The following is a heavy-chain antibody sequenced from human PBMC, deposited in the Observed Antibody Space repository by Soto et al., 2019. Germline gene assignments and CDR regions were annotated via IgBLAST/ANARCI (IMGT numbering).Heavy chain of an antibody. Sequence: ASVKVSCKASGYTFTGYYMHWVRQAPGQGLEWMGWINPNNGGTNYAQKFQGWVTMTRDTSIRTAYMELSRLRSDDTAVYYCARDGTTYYGMDVWGQGTTVTVSS. V-gene: IGHV1-2*04. J-gene: IGHJ6*02. CDR3: ARDGTTYYGMDV. CDR1: GYTFTGYY. D-gene: IGHD1-1*01. CDR2: INPNNGGT.